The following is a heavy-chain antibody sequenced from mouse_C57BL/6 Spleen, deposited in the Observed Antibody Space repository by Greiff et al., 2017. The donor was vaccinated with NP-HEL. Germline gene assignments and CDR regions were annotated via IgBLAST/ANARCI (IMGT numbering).Heavy chain of an antibody. V-gene: IGHV1-69*01. J-gene: IGHJ4*01. CDR1: GYTFTSYW. Sequence: VQLQQPGAELVMPGASVKLSCKASGYTFTSYWMHWVKQRPGQGLEWIGEIDPSDSYTNYNQKFKGKSTLTVDKSSSTAYMQLSSLTSEDSAVYYCARSRGYDVGAMDYWGQGTSVTVSS. CDR3: ARSRGYDVGAMDY. CDR2: IDPSDSYT. D-gene: IGHD2-2*01.